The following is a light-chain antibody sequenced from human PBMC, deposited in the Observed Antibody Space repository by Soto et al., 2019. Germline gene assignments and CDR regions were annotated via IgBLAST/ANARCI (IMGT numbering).Light chain of an antibody. CDR1: SSDVGGYNY. J-gene: IGLJ2*01. CDR3: SSYTSSSTSVV. V-gene: IGLV2-14*01. Sequence: QSALTQPASVSRSPGQSITISCTGTSSDVGGYNYVSWYQQHPGKAPKLMIYDVSNRPSGVSNRFSGSKSGNTASLTISGLQAEDEADYYCSSYTSSSTSVVFGGGTKVTVL. CDR2: DVS.